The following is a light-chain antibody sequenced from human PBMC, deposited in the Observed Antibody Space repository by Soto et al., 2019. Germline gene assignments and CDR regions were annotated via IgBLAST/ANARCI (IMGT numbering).Light chain of an antibody. CDR3: QQRSNWRRT. CDR1: QSVSSY. V-gene: IGKV3-11*01. CDR2: DAS. J-gene: IGKJ4*01. Sequence: EIVLTQSPATLSLSPGERATLSCRASQSVSSYLAWFQQTPGQAPRLLIYDASNRATGIPARFSGSGSGTDFTLTISSREPEDFAVYYCQQRSNWRRTFGGGTKVEIK.